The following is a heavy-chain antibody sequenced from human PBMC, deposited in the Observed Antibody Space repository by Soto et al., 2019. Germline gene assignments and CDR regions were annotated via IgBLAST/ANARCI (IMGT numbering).Heavy chain of an antibody. V-gene: IGHV3-21*01. J-gene: IGHJ4*02. CDR3: ARDRGVVAHFDY. Sequence: LRLSCAASGFTFSSYSMNWVRQAPGKGLEWVSSISSSSSYIYYADSVKGRFTISRDNAKNSLYLQMNSLRAEDTAVYYCARDRGVVAHFDYWGQGTLVTVSS. CDR1: GFTFSSYS. D-gene: IGHD2-15*01. CDR2: ISSSSSYI.